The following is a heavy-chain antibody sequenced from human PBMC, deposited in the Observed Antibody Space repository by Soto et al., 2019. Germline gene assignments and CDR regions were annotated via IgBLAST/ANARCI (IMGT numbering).Heavy chain of an antibody. Sequence: QVQLVESGGGVVQPGRSLRLSCAASGFTFSSYAMHWVRQAPGKGLEWVAVISYDGSNKYYADSVKGRFTISRDNSKNSLYLQMNSLRAEDTAVYYCARDEHKGFDYCGQGTLVTVSS. V-gene: IGHV3-30-3*01. CDR1: GFTFSSYA. J-gene: IGHJ4*02. CDR2: ISYDGSNK. CDR3: ARDEHKGFDY.